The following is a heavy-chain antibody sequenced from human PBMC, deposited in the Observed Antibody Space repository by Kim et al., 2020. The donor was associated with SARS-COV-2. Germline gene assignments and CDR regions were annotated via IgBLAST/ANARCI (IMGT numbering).Heavy chain of an antibody. D-gene: IGHD2-21*01. Sequence: SETLSLTCTVSGGSISSGGYYWSWIRQHPGKGLEWIGYIYYSGSTYYNPSLKSRVTISVDTSKNQFSLKLSSVTAADTAVYYCARGGIPQAYQCWGQGTLVTVSS. CDR2: IYYSGST. J-gene: IGHJ4*02. V-gene: IGHV4-31*03. CDR3: ARGGIPQAYQC. CDR1: GGSISSGGYY.